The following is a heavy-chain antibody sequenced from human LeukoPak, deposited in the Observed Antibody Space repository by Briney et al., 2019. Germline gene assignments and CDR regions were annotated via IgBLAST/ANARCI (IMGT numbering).Heavy chain of an antibody. CDR3: AKNGYYSSANHFARLHFDL. Sequence: GGSLRLSCEASGFTFSTHAMNWIRQTPGKGLEWLSVISGDVQTTTYASSVKGRFTISRDSSKNTLYLEMNSLRVEDTAIYYCAKNGYYSSANHFARLHFDLWGRGTRVTVSS. CDR2: ISGDVQTT. V-gene: IGHV3-23*01. J-gene: IGHJ2*01. CDR1: GFTFSTHA. D-gene: IGHD3-3*01.